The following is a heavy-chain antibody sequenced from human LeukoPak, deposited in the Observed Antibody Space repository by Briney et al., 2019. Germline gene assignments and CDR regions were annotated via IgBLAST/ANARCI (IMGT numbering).Heavy chain of an antibody. J-gene: IGHJ4*02. Sequence: GASVKVSCKASGYTFTGYPMNWVRQAPGQGLEWMGWSNTNTGNPAYAQGFTGRFVFSLDTSVSTAYLQISSLKVEDTAVYYCARNAGVGPDYWGQGTLVTVSS. V-gene: IGHV7-4-1*02. CDR3: ARNAGVGPDY. CDR2: SNTNTGNP. D-gene: IGHD2-8*01. CDR1: GYTFTGYP.